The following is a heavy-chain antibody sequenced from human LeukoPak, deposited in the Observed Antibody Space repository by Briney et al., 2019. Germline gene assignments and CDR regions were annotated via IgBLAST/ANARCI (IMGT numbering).Heavy chain of an antibody. CDR3: ARAIAAAGTWNY. CDR1: GYTFTSDG. J-gene: IGHJ4*02. CDR2: ISAYNGNT. Sequence: ASVKVSCKASGYTFTSDGISWVRQAPGQGLEWMGWISAYNGNTNYAQKLHGGVTMTTDTSTSTAYMELRSLRSDDTAVYYCARAIAAAGTWNYWGQGTLVTVSS. D-gene: IGHD6-13*01. V-gene: IGHV1-18*01.